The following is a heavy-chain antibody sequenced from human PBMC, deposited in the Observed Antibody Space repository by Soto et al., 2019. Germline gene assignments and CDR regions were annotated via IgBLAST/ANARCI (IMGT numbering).Heavy chain of an antibody. CDR1: GFTFSSYA. CDR2: ISGSGGST. Sequence: GRALRLSCASSGFTFSSYAMSWVRQAPGQGMEWVSAISGSGGSTYYADSVKGRFTISRDNSKNTLYLQMNSLRAEDTAVYYFAKRCKWELLALGYWCQGIPVTVAS. CDR3: AKRCKWELLALGY. D-gene: IGHD1-26*01. V-gene: IGHV3-23*01. J-gene: IGHJ4*02.